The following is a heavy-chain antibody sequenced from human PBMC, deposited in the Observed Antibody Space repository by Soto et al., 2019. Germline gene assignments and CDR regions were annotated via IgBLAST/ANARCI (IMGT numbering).Heavy chain of an antibody. J-gene: IGHJ3*02. V-gene: IGHV3-33*01. D-gene: IGHD2-15*01. CDR1: GFTFSSYG. Sequence: QVQLVESGGGVVQPGRSLRLSCAASGFTFSSYGMHWVRQAPGKGLERVAVIWYDGSNKYYADSVKGRFTIARDNSKNTLYLQMNSLRAEDTAVYYCARDPGYCSGGSCPLFDIWGQGTMVTVSS. CDR2: IWYDGSNK. CDR3: ARDPGYCSGGSCPLFDI.